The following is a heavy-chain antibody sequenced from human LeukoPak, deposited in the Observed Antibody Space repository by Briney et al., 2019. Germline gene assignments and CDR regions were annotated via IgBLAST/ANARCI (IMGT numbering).Heavy chain of an antibody. CDR2: ISWNSGSI. D-gene: IGHD2-21*01. V-gene: IGHV3-9*01. Sequence: GGSLRLSCAASGFTFDDYAMHWVRQAPGKGLEWVSGISWNSGSIGYADSVKGRFTISRDNAKNSLYLQMNSLRAEDTAVYYCARGAIIGRWKNNWFDPWGQGTLVTVSS. J-gene: IGHJ5*02. CDR3: ARGAIIGRWKNNWFDP. CDR1: GFTFDDYA.